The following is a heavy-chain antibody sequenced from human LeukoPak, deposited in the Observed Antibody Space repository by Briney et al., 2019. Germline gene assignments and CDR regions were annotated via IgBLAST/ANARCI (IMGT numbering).Heavy chain of an antibody. CDR1: GFTFSSYA. D-gene: IGHD6-13*01. Sequence: AGGSLRLSCAASGFTFSSYAMHWVRQAPGKGLEWVAVIMFDGANKYYADSVKGRFTISRDTSKNKLYLQMNSLRAEDTAVYYCAKDSSGTLFWFDPWGQGTLVTVSS. CDR3: AKDSSGTLFWFDP. V-gene: IGHV3-33*06. CDR2: IMFDGANK. J-gene: IGHJ5*02.